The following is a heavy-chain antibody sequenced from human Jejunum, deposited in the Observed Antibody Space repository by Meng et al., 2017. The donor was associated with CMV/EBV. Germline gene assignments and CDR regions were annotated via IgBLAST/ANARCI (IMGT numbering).Heavy chain of an antibody. J-gene: IGHJ4*02. CDR2: INSDGTST. D-gene: IGHD1-26*01. Sequence: SGFTFSSYWMHWVRQAPGKGLVWVSRINSDGTSTSYADSVKGRFTISRDNAKNTLYLQMNSLRAEDTAVYYCAKRGSWGQAYFDYWGQGALVTVSS. V-gene: IGHV3-74*01. CDR3: AKRGSWGQAYFDY. CDR1: GFTFSSYW.